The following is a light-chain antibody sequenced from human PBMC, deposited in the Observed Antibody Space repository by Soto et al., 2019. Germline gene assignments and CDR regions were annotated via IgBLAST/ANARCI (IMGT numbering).Light chain of an antibody. CDR3: GTWDSSMSAYV. J-gene: IGLJ1*01. CDR1: SSNIGKKY. Sequence: QSVLTQPPSVSAAPGQKVTISCSGSSSNIGKKYVFWYQQVPGTAPKLLIYDNNKRPSGIPDRFSGSKSGTSATLGITGLQTGDEADYYCGTWDSSMSAYVFGNGTKVTVL. CDR2: DNN. V-gene: IGLV1-51*01.